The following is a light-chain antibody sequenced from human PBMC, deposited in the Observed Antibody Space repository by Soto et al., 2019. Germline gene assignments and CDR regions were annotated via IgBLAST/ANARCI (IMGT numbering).Light chain of an antibody. CDR3: QQYARWPVT. Sequence: EIILTQSPATLSVSPGETTSLSCRATQSVGGNLGWYQQKPGQTPRLLIYKTSTRATGIPARFSGSGSETEFTLTISSLQSEDFAVYYCQQYARWPVTFGGGTRWISN. J-gene: IGKJ4*01. V-gene: IGKV3-15*01. CDR2: KTS. CDR1: QSVGGN.